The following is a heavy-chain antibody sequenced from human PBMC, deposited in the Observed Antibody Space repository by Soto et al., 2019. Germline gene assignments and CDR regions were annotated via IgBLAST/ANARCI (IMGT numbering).Heavy chain of an antibody. CDR2: IIPIFGTA. D-gene: IGHD6-25*01. CDR1: GGTFSSYA. J-gene: IGHJ5*02. Sequence: GASVKVSCKASGGTFSSYAISWVRQAPGQGLELMGGIIPIFGTANYAQKFQGRVTITADESISTAYMELSSLRYDDTAVYYCVRGGFLSHDHVIIAPATLGFDPWGQGTLVTVSS. CDR3: VRGGFLSHDHVIIAPATLGFDP. V-gene: IGHV1-69*13.